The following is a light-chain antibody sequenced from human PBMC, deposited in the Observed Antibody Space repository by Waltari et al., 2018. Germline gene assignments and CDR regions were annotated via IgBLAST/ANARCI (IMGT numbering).Light chain of an antibody. J-gene: IGLJ1*01. V-gene: IGLV2-23*02. CDR1: PRDVGHYNL. CDR2: EVT. Sequence: QSGLAQPASASGSPGQSITITRTGTPRDVGHYNLVSWSQQRPGKAPRLLIYEVTTRAPGTSDRFSASKSGNTASLSISGLQAQEDEADYYCCSYVGLGTYVFGTGTKVTV. CDR3: CSYVGLGTYV.